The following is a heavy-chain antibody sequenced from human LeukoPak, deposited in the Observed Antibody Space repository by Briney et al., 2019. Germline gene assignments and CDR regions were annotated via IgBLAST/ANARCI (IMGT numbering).Heavy chain of an antibody. CDR2: IISIGTTI. J-gene: IGHJ3*02. D-gene: IGHD6-19*01. CDR3: AGYSSGWFGAFDI. Sequence: SYIISIGTTIYYADSLKGRFTISRDNAKNSLYLQMNSLRAEDTAVYYCAGYSSGWFGAFDIWGQGTMVTVSS. V-gene: IGHV3-11*04.